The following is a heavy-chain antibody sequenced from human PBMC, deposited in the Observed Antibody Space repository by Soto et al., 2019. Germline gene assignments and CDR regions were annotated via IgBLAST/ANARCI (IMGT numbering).Heavy chain of an antibody. CDR2: INPKRGGT. Sequence: WASVKVSCKASGYTFTGYYFHWVRQAPGQGLESMGWINPKRGGTNYAQKFQGRVTMSTDTSTNTAYMELSSLRSDDTAVYYCAREGENSGDIDFWGQGTLVTVSS. D-gene: IGHD1-26*01. CDR3: AREGENSGDIDF. J-gene: IGHJ4*02. V-gene: IGHV1-2*02. CDR1: GYTFTGYY.